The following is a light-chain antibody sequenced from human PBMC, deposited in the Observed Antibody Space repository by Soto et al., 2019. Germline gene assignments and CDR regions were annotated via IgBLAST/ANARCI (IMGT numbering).Light chain of an antibody. CDR2: SHN. CDR1: RSNIGSNT. V-gene: IGLV1-44*01. CDR3: AAWDDSLNGYV. Sequence: QSVLTQPPSASGTPGQRVTISCSGSRSNIGSNTVNWYQQLPGTAPKLFIYSHNQRPSGVPDRFSGSKSGTSASLAISGLQSEDEADYYCAAWDDSLNGYVFGTGTKLTVL. J-gene: IGLJ1*01.